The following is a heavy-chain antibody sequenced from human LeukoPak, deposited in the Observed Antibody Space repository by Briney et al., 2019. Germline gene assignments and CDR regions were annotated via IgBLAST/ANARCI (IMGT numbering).Heavy chain of an antibody. CDR3: ARDYWGAYYFDY. CDR1: GYSISSGYY. Sequence: TSETLSLTCTVSGYSISSGYYWGWIRQPPGKGLEWIGSIYHSGSTYYNPSLKSRVTISVDRSKNQFSLKLSSITAADTAVYYCARDYWGAYYFDYWGQGTLVTVSS. D-gene: IGHD3-16*01. CDR2: IYHSGST. J-gene: IGHJ4*02. V-gene: IGHV4-38-2*02.